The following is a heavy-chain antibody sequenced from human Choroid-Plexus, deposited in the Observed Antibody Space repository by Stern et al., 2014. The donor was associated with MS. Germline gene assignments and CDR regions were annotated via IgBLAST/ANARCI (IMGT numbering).Heavy chain of an antibody. CDR1: GFSFSXXG. D-gene: IGHD2/OR15-2a*01. CDR3: XXXXQYLTFFFDF. J-gene: IGHJ4*02. V-gene: IGHV3-30*03. CDR2: ISYDGSK. Sequence: ESGGGVVQPXXXXXXXXXXSGFSFSXXGMHWVRQAPGKGLEWVALISYDGSKDYAASGKGRFAISRDNSNNTLYLQMNSLXAXXXXXXXXXXXXQYLTFFFDFWGQGSLVTVS.